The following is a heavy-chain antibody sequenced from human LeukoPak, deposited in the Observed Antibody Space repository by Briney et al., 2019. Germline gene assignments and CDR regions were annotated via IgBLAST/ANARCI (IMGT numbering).Heavy chain of an antibody. J-gene: IGHJ3*02. CDR1: GFTFSIYG. CDR2: TSYDGSNK. Sequence: GRSLRLSWAASGFTFSIYGTHWVRQPAGKGLEWVADTSYDGSNKYYADSVKGRFTISTDNSKNTLYLQMNSLRAEDTAVYYCARRGSILTAYRAFDIWGQGTMVTVSS. D-gene: IGHD2-21*01. V-gene: IGHV3-30*03. CDR3: ARRGSILTAYRAFDI.